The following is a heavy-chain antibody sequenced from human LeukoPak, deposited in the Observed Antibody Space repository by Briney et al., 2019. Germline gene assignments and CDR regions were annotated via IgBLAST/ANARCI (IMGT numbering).Heavy chain of an antibody. D-gene: IGHD3-9*01. CDR2: FYYSGST. V-gene: IGHV4-30-4*01. J-gene: IGHJ4*02. CDR1: GGSISSGDYY. Sequence: PQTLSLTCTVSGGSISSGDYYWSWIRQPPGKGLEWIGYFYYSGSTYYNPSLKSRVTISVDTSKNQFSLKLSSVTAADTAVYYCARARGYDILTGYHRPFDYWGQGTLVTVSS. CDR3: ARARGYDILTGYHRPFDY.